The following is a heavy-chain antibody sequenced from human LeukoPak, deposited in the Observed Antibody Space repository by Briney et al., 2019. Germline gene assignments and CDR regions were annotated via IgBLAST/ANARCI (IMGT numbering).Heavy chain of an antibody. V-gene: IGHV3-9*01. J-gene: IGHJ3*02. D-gene: IGHD4-17*01. CDR1: GFTFDDYA. CDR2: ISWNSGSI. Sequence: PGGSLRLSCAASGFTFDDYAMHWVRQAPGNGLEWVSGISWNSGSIGYADSVKGRFTISRDNAKNSLYLQMNSLRAEDTALYYCVKDTADYVGAFDIWGQGTMVTVSS. CDR3: VKDTADYVGAFDI.